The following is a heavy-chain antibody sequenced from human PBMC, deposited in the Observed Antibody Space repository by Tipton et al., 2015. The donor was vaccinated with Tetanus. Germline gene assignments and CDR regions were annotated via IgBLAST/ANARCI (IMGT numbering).Heavy chain of an antibody. J-gene: IGHJ4*02. CDR3: ARGLGVDY. Sequence: SLRLSCSASGFTFSSFAMHWVRQAPGKGLEWVSVIYSDGSTYYADSVKGRFTISRDNLKNTLSLQMNSLRAEDTAVYYCARGLGVDYWGQGTLVTVSS. V-gene: IGHV3-53*01. CDR2: IYSDGST. D-gene: IGHD7-27*01. CDR1: GFTFSSFA.